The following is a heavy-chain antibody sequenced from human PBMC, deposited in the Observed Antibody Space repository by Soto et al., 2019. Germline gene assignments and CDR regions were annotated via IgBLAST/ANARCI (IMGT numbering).Heavy chain of an antibody. CDR3: STLPGFDSSGYHYPTRDY. Sequence: EVQLVESGGGLMKPGGSLRLSCAASGFTFSNAWMNWVRQAPGKGLEWVGRIKSKADGETTDYAAPVKGRFSISRDDSESTLYLEMISLRSEDTAVYYCSTLPGFDSSGYHYPTRDYWGHGTLVTVSS. V-gene: IGHV3-15*07. J-gene: IGHJ4*01. D-gene: IGHD3-22*01. CDR2: IKSKADGETT. CDR1: GFTFSNAW.